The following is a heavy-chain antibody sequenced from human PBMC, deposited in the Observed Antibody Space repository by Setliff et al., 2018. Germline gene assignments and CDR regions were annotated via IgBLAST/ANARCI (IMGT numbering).Heavy chain of an antibody. CDR3: ARESGSPRYMDV. D-gene: IGHD3-3*01. J-gene: IGHJ6*03. Sequence: SVKVSCKASGGTFSSYGISWVRQAPGQGLEWMGGTIPIFGTTNYAQRFQGRVTIITDESTSTAYMELSSLRSEDTAMYYCARESGSPRYMDVWGNGTTVTVSS. CDR2: TIPIFGTT. CDR1: GGTFSSYG. V-gene: IGHV1-69*05.